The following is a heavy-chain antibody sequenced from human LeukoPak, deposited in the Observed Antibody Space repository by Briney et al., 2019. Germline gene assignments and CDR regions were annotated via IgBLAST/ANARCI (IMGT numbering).Heavy chain of an antibody. J-gene: IGHJ3*02. Sequence: PGGSLRLSCAASGFTISDHYMDWVRQAPGKGLEWAGRTRNKANSYTTEYAASVKGRFTISRDDSKNSLYLQMNSLKTEDTAVYYCAREFMVRGVIFDAFDIWGQGTMVTVSS. CDR1: GFTISDHY. D-gene: IGHD3-10*01. V-gene: IGHV3-72*01. CDR2: TRNKANSYTT. CDR3: AREFMVRGVIFDAFDI.